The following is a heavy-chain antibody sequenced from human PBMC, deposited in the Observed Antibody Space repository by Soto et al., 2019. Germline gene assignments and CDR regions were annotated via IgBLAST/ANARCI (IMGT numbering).Heavy chain of an antibody. CDR1: GGSISSGGYY. J-gene: IGHJ4*02. V-gene: IGHV4-31*03. D-gene: IGHD6-13*01. CDR3: ARDSVAAAGTRRVFDY. Sequence: QVQLQESGPGLVKPSQTLSLTCTVSGGSISSGGYYWSWIRQHPGKGLEWIGYIYYSGSTYYNPSLTSRVTISVDTSKNQFSLKLSSVTAADTAVYYCARDSVAAAGTRRVFDYWGQGTLVTVSS. CDR2: IYYSGST.